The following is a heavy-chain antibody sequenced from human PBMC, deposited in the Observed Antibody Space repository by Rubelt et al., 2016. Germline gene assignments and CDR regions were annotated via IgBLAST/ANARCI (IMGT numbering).Heavy chain of an antibody. CDR3: ARGRMGFHYYDYGMDV. Sequence: QVQLQQWGAGLLKSSETLSLTCAVYGGSFSGYYWSWIRQPPGKGLEWIGEINHSGSTNYNPSLKSRVTISVDTAKNQFSLKLSSGTAADTAGDYWARGRMGFHYYDYGMDVWGQGTTVTVSS. J-gene: IGHJ6*02. CDR2: INHSGST. CDR1: GGSFSGYY. V-gene: IGHV4-34*01. D-gene: IGHD1-26*01.